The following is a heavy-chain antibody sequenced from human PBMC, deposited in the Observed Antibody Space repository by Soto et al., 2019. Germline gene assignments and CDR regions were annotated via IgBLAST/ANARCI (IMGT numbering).Heavy chain of an antibody. CDR3: ARDGVRDCSSTSCYVHAFDI. V-gene: IGHV3-66*01. J-gene: IGHJ3*02. CDR1: GFTVSSNY. CDR2: IYSGGST. D-gene: IGHD2-2*01. Sequence: GGSLRLSCAASGFTVSSNYMSWVRQAPGKGLEWVSVIYSGGSTYYADSVKGRFTISRDNSKNTLYLQMNSLRAEDTAVYYCARDGVRDCSSTSCYVHAFDIWGQGTMVTVSS.